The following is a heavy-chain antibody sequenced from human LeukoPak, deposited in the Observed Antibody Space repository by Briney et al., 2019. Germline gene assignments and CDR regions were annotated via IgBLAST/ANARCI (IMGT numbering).Heavy chain of an antibody. CDR1: GYTFTNFY. CDR2: IIPSGGAS. J-gene: IGHJ3*02. D-gene: IGHD2/OR15-2a*01. V-gene: IGHV1-46*01. Sequence: ASVKVSCKASGYTFTNFYMHWVRQAPSQGLEWLGVIIPSGGASTYAQSFQGRVTMTRDTSSSTVYMELSSLRSEDTAVYYCARGLIFAFDIWGQGTMVTVSS. CDR3: ARGLIFAFDI.